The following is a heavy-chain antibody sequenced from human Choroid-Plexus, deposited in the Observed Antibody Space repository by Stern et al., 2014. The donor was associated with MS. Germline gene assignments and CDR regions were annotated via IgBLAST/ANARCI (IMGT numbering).Heavy chain of an antibody. J-gene: IGHJ5*02. D-gene: IGHD3-3*01. V-gene: IGHV1-2*02. CDR1: QYTFTGYY. CDR2: MNPHGGDT. Sequence: QMQLVQSGAEVRNPGASVKVSCKASQYTFTGYYVHWVRQAPGQGLEWMGWMNPHGGDTTYSQEFEGRVTMTWDTSINTGYMEITTLRSDDTAVYYCARGNYDFWSGGSDNYFDPWGQGTLVIVSS. CDR3: ARGNYDFWSGGSDNYFDP.